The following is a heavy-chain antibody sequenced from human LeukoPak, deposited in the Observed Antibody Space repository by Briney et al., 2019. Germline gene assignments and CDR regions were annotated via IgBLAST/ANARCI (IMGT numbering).Heavy chain of an antibody. J-gene: IGHJ4*02. CDR1: GFTFSSYW. D-gene: IGHD3-22*01. V-gene: IGHV3-7*03. CDR2: IKQDGSEK. Sequence: GGSLRLSCAASGFTFSSYWMSWVRQAPGKGLEWVANIKQDGSEKYYVDSVKGRFTISRDNAKNSLYLQMNSPRPEDTALYYCAKDVQMTRNDYYNYFDYWGQGTLVTVSS. CDR3: AKDVQMTRNDYYNYFDY.